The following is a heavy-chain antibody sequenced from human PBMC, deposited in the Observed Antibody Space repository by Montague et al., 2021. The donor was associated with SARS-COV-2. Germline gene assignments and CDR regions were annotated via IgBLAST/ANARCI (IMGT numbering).Heavy chain of an antibody. V-gene: IGHV4-59*01. J-gene: IGHJ5*02. CDR1: GGSISSYY. CDR2: IYYSGST. D-gene: IGHD2-2*02. Sequence: SETLSLTCTVSGGSISSYYWSWIWQPPGKGLEWIGNIYYSGSTNYNPSLKSRVTISVDTSKNQFSLKLSSVTAADTAVYDCERESSYSRCSSTSCYTSVWFDPWGQGTLVTVSS. CDR3: ERESSYSRCSSTSCYTSVWFDP.